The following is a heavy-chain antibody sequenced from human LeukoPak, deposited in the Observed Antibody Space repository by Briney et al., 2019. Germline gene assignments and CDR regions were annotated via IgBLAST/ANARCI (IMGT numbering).Heavy chain of an antibody. CDR1: GYTFTSYG. Sequence: ASVKVSCKASGYTFTSYGINWVRQAPGQGLEWMGWISAYHGNTNYAQKLQGRLTMTTDTSTSTAYLELRSLRSDDTAVYYCARDLGLRQAVAGKYYYYYYYMDVWGKGTTVTVSS. CDR2: ISAYHGNT. D-gene: IGHD6-19*01. J-gene: IGHJ6*03. CDR3: ARDLGLRQAVAGKYYYYYYYMDV. V-gene: IGHV1-18*01.